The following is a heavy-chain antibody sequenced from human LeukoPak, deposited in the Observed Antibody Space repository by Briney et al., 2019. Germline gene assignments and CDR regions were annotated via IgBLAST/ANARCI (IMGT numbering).Heavy chain of an antibody. CDR1: GGSFSGYY. D-gene: IGHD4-17*01. CDR2: INHSGST. J-gene: IGHJ4*02. CDR3: ARTGGDYGDYFDY. Sequence: SETLSLTCAVYGGSFSGYYWSWIRQPPGKGLEWIGEINHSGSTYYNPPLKSRVTISLNRSKNQFSLQLTSVTAADTAVYYCARTGGDYGDYFDYWGQGTLVTVSP. V-gene: IGHV4-34*01.